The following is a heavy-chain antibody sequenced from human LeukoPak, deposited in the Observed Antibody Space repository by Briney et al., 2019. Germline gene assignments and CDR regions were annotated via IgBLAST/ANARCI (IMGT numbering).Heavy chain of an antibody. D-gene: IGHD3-3*01. Sequence: PGGSLRLSCTASGFTFRSYTMHWVRQAPGKGLEWVAAISYDGTNKYYADSVKGRFTISRDNSKNTLYLQMNSLRAEDTAVYYGAKSSYDFWSGLGYWGQGTLVTVSS. CDR2: ISYDGTNK. J-gene: IGHJ4*02. CDR1: GFTFRSYT. V-gene: IGHV3-30-3*01. CDR3: AKSSYDFWSGLGY.